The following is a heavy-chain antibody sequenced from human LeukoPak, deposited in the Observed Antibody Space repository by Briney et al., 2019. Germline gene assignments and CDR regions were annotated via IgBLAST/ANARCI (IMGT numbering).Heavy chain of an antibody. CDR3: VRGPTLYSLDC. CDR1: GFTFDDYV. J-gene: IGHJ4*02. CDR2: ISWNSDNI. Sequence: GGSLRLSCAASGFTFDDYVMHWVRQAPGRGLEWVSSISWNSDNIYYADSVWGRFTISRDNAKNSLYLQMNTLRADDTALYYCVRGPTLYSLDCWGQGTLLTVSS. D-gene: IGHD2-15*01. V-gene: IGHV3-9*01.